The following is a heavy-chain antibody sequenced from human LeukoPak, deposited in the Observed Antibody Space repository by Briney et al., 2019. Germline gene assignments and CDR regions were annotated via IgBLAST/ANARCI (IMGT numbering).Heavy chain of an antibody. J-gene: IGHJ2*01. CDR1: GGSSSSGGYY. Sequence: SQTLSLTCTVAGGSSSSGGYYWRWIRQPPGKGLGWIGYIYYSGSTNYNPARKSRVTISVDTSKNQFSLTLSSVTAADTAVYYCATGPPPYSSSWYAPPWYFDLWGRGTLVTVSS. CDR3: ATGPPPYSSSWYAPPWYFDL. CDR2: IYYSGST. V-gene: IGHV4-61*08. D-gene: IGHD6-13*01.